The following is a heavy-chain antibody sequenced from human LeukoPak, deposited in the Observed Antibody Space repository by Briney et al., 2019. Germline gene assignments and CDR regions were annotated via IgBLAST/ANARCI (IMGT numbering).Heavy chain of an antibody. Sequence: GGSLRLSCAASGFTFSSYAMHWVRQAPGKGLEYVSAISSNGGSTYYANSVKGRFTISRDNSKNTLYLQMGSLRAEDMAVYYCASSGYYSAEYFQHWGQGTLVTVSS. CDR3: ASSGYYSAEYFQH. J-gene: IGHJ1*01. CDR1: GFTFSSYA. CDR2: ISSNGGST. V-gene: IGHV3-64*01. D-gene: IGHD3-22*01.